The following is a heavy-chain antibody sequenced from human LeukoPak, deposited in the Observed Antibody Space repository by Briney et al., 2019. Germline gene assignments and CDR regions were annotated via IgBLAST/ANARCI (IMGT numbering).Heavy chain of an antibody. CDR3: ARGGTYNDILSFDP. D-gene: IGHD3-9*01. CDR1: GGSISYYY. V-gene: IGHV4-59*01. J-gene: IGHJ5*02. Sequence: SETLSLTCTVSGGSISYYYWTWIRQSPGKGPEWIGQIYYTGSTYYNPSLKRRVTISVDTSRNQFSLTLTSVTAADTAVYHCARGGTYNDILSFDPWGQGTLVTVSS. CDR2: IYYTGST.